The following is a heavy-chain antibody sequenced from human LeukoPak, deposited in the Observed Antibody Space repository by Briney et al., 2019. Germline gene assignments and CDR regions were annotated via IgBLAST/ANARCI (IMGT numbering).Heavy chain of an antibody. CDR2: ISSSGSII. D-gene: IGHD3-22*01. V-gene: IGHV3-11*04. CDR1: GFTFSDYY. J-gene: IGHJ6*03. Sequence: GGSLRLSCAASGFTFSDYYMSWIRQAPGKGLEWVSYISSSGSIIDYADSVKGRFTISRDNAKNSLYVQMNSLRAEDTAVYYCARGGDYSSGYDYYYYYMDVWGKGTTVTVSS. CDR3: ARGGDYSSGYDYYYYYMDV.